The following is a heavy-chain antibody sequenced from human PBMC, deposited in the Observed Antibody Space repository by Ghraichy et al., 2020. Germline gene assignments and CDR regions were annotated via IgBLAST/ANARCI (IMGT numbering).Heavy chain of an antibody. Sequence: GGSLRLSCAASGFMFSRYWMHWVRQAPGRGLVWVSRIKGDETKTDYAGSVKGRFTVSGDNAKNTVFLEMNSLRAEDTAVYFCVCEGCPMPSDVWPQGTVVTVSS. J-gene: IGHJ3*01. CDR3: VCEGCPMPSDV. CDR2: IKGDETKT. D-gene: IGHD2-2*01. CDR1: GFMFSRYW. V-gene: IGHV3-74*01.